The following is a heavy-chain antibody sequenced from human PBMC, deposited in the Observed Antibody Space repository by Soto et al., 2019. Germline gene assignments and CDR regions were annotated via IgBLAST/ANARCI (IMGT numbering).Heavy chain of an antibody. CDR1: GYTFTSYG. Sequence: QVQLVQSGAEVKKPGASVKVSCKASGYTFTSYGISWVRQAPGQGLEWMGWISAYNGNTNYAQKLQGRVTMTTDTSTSTAYMELRSLRSDDTAVYYCARAEAGLGYCSSTSCRLIDYWGQGTLVTVSS. J-gene: IGHJ4*02. D-gene: IGHD2-2*01. CDR3: ARAEAGLGYCSSTSCRLIDY. CDR2: ISAYNGNT. V-gene: IGHV1-18*01.